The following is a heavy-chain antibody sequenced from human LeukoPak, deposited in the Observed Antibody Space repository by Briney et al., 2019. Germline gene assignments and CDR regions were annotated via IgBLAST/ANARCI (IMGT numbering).Heavy chain of an antibody. V-gene: IGHV3-23*01. CDR2: ISGSGGST. J-gene: IGHJ4*02. D-gene: IGHD3-10*01. CDR3: AKVKYASLLWFGRYDY. Sequence: GGSLRLSCAASGFTFSSYAMSWVRQAPGKGLEWVSAISGSGGSTYYADSVKGRFTISRHNSKNTLYLQMNSLRAEDTAVYYCAKVKYASLLWFGRYDYWGQGTLVTVSS. CDR1: GFTFSSYA.